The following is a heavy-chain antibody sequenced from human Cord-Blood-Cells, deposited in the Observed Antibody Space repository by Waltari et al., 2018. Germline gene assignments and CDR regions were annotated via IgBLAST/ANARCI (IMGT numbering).Heavy chain of an antibody. Sequence: QVQLVQSGAEVKKPGASVKVSCKASGYTFTGYYMHWVRQAPGQGLEWMGWINPNSGGTNYAQKFQGWVTMTRDTSISTAYMELSRLRSDDTAVYYCARGPATDYYGSGSYDYWGQGTLVTVSS. CDR1: GYTFTGYY. CDR2: INPNSGGT. CDR3: ARGPATDYYGSGSYDY. D-gene: IGHD3-10*01. V-gene: IGHV1-2*04. J-gene: IGHJ4*02.